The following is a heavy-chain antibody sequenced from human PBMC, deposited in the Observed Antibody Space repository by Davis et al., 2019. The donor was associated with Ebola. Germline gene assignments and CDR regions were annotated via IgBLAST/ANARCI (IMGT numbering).Heavy chain of an antibody. Sequence: PGGSLRLSCTVSGGSTSGYYWSWIRQPPGKELEWIGYIYSSGSAYYNPSLKSRVTMSVDTSKNQFSLNLASVTASDTAVYYCARDNTGDDRWFDPWGQGTQVTVS. V-gene: IGHV4-59*12. D-gene: IGHD2-8*02. CDR3: ARDNTGDDRWFDP. CDR1: GGSTSGYY. J-gene: IGHJ5*02. CDR2: IYSSGSA.